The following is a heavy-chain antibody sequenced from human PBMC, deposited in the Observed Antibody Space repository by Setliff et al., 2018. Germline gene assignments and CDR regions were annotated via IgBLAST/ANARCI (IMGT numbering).Heavy chain of an antibody. Sequence: RASVKVSCKASGGTFSNSALSWVRQAPGQGLEWVGRIIPVFATLNYAEKFHGRVTITADESTRTVYMELSSLRSEDTAIYYCARGRDGYTSNALEFWGQGTMVTVSS. V-gene: IGHV1-69*13. CDR1: GGTFSNSA. D-gene: IGHD5-12*01. J-gene: IGHJ3*01. CDR2: IIPVFATL. CDR3: ARGRDGYTSNALEF.